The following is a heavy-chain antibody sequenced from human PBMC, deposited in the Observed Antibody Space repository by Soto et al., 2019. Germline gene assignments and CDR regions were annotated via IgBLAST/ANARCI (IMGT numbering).Heavy chain of an antibody. D-gene: IGHD1-20*01. CDR1: GFTFNIYW. V-gene: IGHV3-74*01. Sequence: EVQLVESGGGLVQPGGSLRLSCAASGFTFNIYWMHWVLQAPGKGLVWVSRIDTDGSSTNYADSVKGRFTISRDNAKNTLYLQMNSLRADDTAVYYCVRGGERGMAWGQGTLVTVSS. CDR2: IDTDGSST. CDR3: VRGGERGMA. J-gene: IGHJ5*02.